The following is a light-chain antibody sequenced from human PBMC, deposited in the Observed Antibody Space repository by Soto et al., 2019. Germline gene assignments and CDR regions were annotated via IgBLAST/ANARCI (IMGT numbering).Light chain of an antibody. J-gene: IGKJ1*01. CDR1: QSVRTN. CDR3: QQYFNWPLTWT. CDR2: GAS. Sequence: EVVLTQSPAALSVSALGTGTLSCRASQSVRTNVAWYQQIPGQAPRLLVYGASTRATGVPARFTGSGSGIEFSLTISSLLSEDSAFYYCQQYFNWPLTWTFGPGTKVDIK. V-gene: IGKV3-15*01.